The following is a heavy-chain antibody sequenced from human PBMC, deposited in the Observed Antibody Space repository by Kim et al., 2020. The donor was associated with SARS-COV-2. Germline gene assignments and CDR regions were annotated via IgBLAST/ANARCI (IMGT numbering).Heavy chain of an antibody. D-gene: IGHD6-6*01. J-gene: IGHJ4*02. V-gene: IGHV3-30*03. CDR3: VRRYSSSSKDRYYFDY. Sequence: SVKGRFTITRDKSKNTLYLQMNSRRAEDTAVYYCVRRYSSSSKDRYYFDYWGQGTLVTVSS.